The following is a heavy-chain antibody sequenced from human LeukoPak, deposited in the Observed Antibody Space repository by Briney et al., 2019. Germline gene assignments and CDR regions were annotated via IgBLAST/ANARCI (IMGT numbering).Heavy chain of an antibody. V-gene: IGHV4-59*12. CDR3: ARADPRIAADVDY. CDR1: GGSISSYY. CDR2: IYYSGST. D-gene: IGHD6-13*01. J-gene: IGHJ4*02. Sequence: SETLSLTCTVSGGSISSYYWSWIRQPPGKGLEWIGYIYYSGSTSYNPSLKSRVTISVDTSKNQFSLKLSSVTAADTAVYYCARADPRIAADVDYWGQGTLVTVSS.